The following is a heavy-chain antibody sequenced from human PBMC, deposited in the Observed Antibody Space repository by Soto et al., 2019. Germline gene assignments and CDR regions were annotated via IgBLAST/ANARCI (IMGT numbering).Heavy chain of an antibody. V-gene: IGHV3-74*01. J-gene: IGHJ5*02. CDR1: GFNFGNNW. CDR2: MNSDGRTT. CDR3: ASSECHDSSGCNNWFDP. Sequence: GGSLRLSCAASGFNFGNNWMHWVRQAPGKGLEWVSRMNSDGRTTNYADSVKGRFTVSRDNAKNTLYLQMNSLRAEDTAVYYCASSECHDSSGCNNWFDPWGQGTLVTVSS. D-gene: IGHD3-22*01.